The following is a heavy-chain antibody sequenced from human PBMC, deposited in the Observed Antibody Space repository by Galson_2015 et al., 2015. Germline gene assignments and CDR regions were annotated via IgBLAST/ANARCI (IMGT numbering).Heavy chain of an antibody. D-gene: IGHD2-15*01. CDR1: GFTFSSYG. V-gene: IGHV3-33*01. CDR3: ARGHCSGGSCYPFDY. J-gene: IGHJ4*02. CDR2: IWYDGSNK. Sequence: SLRLSCAASGFTFSSYGMHWVRQAPGKGLEWVAVIWYDGSNKYYADSVKGRFTISRDNSKNTLYLQMNSLRAEDTAVYYCARGHCSGGSCYPFDYWGQGTLVTVSS.